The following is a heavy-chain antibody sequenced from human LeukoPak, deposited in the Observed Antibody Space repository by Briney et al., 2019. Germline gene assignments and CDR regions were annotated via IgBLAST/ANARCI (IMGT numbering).Heavy chain of an antibody. CDR3: ARVLSIAARADY. Sequence: GGSLRLSCAASGFTFSDYSMNWVRQAPGKGLEWVSVIYSGGSTYYADSVKGRFTISRDNSKNTLYLQMNSLRAEDTAVYYCARVLSIAARADYWGQGTLVTVSS. D-gene: IGHD6-6*01. J-gene: IGHJ4*02. CDR1: GFTFSDYS. CDR2: IYSGGST. V-gene: IGHV3-53*01.